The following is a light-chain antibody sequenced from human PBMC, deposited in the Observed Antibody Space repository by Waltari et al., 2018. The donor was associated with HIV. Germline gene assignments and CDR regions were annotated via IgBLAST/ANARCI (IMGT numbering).Light chain of an antibody. CDR3: QVWDSLGHRVI. V-gene: IGLV3-21*04. Sequence: SSDLIQPPSVSVAPGETARLTCAGDYIGDKTVHWYQQMPGQAPVLVVYYDAMRPSGIPGRFSVFRSGKTATLTISRVEVADEADYYCQVWDSLGHRVIFGGGTTLTVL. CDR2: YDA. CDR1: YIGDKT. J-gene: IGLJ2*01.